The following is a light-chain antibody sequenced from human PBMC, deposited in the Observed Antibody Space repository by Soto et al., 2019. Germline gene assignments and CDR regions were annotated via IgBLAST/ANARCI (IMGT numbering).Light chain of an antibody. CDR2: KAS. Sequence: DIQMTQSPSTMSGSVGDRVTITCRASQTISSWLAWYQQKPGKAPNLQIYKASTLKSRVAPRFSGSGSGTVITLAISSLQPDDFANYYYQHNNCYSEAFGQGTTVDIK. CDR1: QTISSW. V-gene: IGKV1-5*03. CDR3: QHNNCYSEA. J-gene: IGKJ1*01.